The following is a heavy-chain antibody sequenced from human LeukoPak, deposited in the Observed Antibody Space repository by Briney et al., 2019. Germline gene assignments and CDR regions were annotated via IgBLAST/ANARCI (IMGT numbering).Heavy chain of an antibody. Sequence: PSQTLSLTCTVSGGSISSDSYYWSWIRQPAGKGLEWIGRIYTSGSTNYNPSLKSRVTISVDTSKNQFSLKLSSVTAADTAVYYCARGPNSSSWYFDYWGQGTLVTVSS. D-gene: IGHD6-13*01. CDR2: IYTSGST. CDR1: GGSISSDSYY. V-gene: IGHV4-61*02. J-gene: IGHJ4*02. CDR3: ARGPNSSSWYFDY.